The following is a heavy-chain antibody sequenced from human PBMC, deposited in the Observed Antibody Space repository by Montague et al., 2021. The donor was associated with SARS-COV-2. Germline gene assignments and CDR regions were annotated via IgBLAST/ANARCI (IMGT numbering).Heavy chain of an antibody. V-gene: IGHV6-1*01. CDR3: ARDDPYCTNGVCYTGNWFDP. CDR2: TYYRSKWYN. D-gene: IGHD2-8*01. CDR1: GDSVSSNSAA. J-gene: IGHJ5*02. Sequence: CAISGDSVSSNSAAWNWIRQSPSRGLEWLGRTYYRSKWYNDYAVSVKSRITINPDTSKNQFSLQLNSVTPEDTAVYHCARDDPYCTNGVCYTGNWFDPWGQGTLVTASS.